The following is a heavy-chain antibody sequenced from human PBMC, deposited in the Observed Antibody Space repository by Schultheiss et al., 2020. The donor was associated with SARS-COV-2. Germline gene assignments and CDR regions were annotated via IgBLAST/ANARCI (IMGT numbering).Heavy chain of an antibody. CDR1: GGSIGSYY. CDR2: IYHSGST. J-gene: IGHJ6*03. D-gene: IGHD3-9*01. Sequence: SQTLSLTCAVSGGSIGSYYWTWIRQPPGKGLEWIGYIYHSGSTNYNPSLKNRVTISVDTSKNQFSLKLSSVTAADTAVYYCARIPTYYDILTGGYYYYYMDVWGKGTTVTVSS. CDR3: ARIPTYYDILTGGYYYYYMDV. V-gene: IGHV4-59*01.